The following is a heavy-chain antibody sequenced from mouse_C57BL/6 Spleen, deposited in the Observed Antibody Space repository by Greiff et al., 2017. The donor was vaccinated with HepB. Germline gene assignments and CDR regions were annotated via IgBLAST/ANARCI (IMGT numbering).Heavy chain of an antibody. V-gene: IGHV1-64*01. CDR2: IHPNSGST. J-gene: IGHJ3*01. CDR1: GYTFTSYW. CDR3: ARGDYDVVAWFAY. D-gene: IGHD2-4*01. Sequence: QVQLQQPGAELVKPGASVKLSCKASGYTFTSYWMHWVKQRPGQGLEWIGMIHPNSGSTNYNEKFKSKATLTVDKSSSTAYMQLSSLTSEDSAVYYCARGDYDVVAWFAYWGQGTLVTVSA.